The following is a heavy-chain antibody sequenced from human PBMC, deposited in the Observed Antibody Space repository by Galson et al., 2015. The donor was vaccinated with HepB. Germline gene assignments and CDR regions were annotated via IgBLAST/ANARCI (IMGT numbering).Heavy chain of an antibody. Sequence: SLRLSCAASGFTFNNYWMNRVRQTPVKGLEWWANIMQAGSENIYVDSVQGIVNRSRDNAKNSLYLQSRSLRAEDTAVYYCVRQGRYIWGSYRFTCFDYWGQGTLVTVSS. J-gene: IGHJ4*02. D-gene: IGHD3-16*02. CDR3: VRQGRYIWGSYRFTCFDY. CDR2: IMQAGSEN. V-gene: IGHV3-7*03. CDR1: GFTFNNYW.